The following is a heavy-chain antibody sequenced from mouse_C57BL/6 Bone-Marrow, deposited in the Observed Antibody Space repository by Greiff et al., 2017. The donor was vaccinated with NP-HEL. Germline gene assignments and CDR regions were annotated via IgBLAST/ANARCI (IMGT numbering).Heavy chain of an antibody. CDR1: GYTFTSYW. CDR3: ARSPLYSHYERYFDY. V-gene: IGHV1-52*01. CDR2: IDPSDSET. J-gene: IGHJ2*01. Sequence: QVQLQQPGAELVRPGSSVKLSCKASGYTFTSYWMHWVKQRPIQGLEWIGNIDPSDSETHYNKKFKDKATLTVDKSSRTAYMQLSSLTSEDSAVYYCARSPLYSHYERYFDYWGQGTTLTVSS. D-gene: IGHD2-5*01.